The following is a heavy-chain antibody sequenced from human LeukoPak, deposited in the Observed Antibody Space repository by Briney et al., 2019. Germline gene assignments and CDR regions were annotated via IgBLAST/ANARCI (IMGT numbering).Heavy chain of an antibody. D-gene: IGHD3-9*01. CDR1: GFTFSSYD. CDR2: LSGSGGTT. Sequence: GGSLRLSCAASGFTFSSYDMSWVRQAPGKGLEWVLALSGSGGTTYADSVKGRFTISRDNSNNTVYLQMNSLRAEDTAVYFCAKVTGYWYFDLWGRGTLVTVSS. V-gene: IGHV3-23*01. CDR3: AKVTGYWYFDL. J-gene: IGHJ2*01.